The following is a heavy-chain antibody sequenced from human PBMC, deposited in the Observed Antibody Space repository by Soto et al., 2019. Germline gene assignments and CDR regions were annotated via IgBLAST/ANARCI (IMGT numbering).Heavy chain of an antibody. D-gene: IGHD1-1*01. J-gene: IGHJ6*02. V-gene: IGHV3-9*01. CDR1: GFRFEANA. CDR2: TSWNSGSI. CDR3: AQDAGRNNYYGMDV. Sequence: EVQLVESGGGLVQPGRSLRLSCAASGFRFEANAMHWVRQAPGKGLEWVSGTSWNSGSIGYADSVKGRFTISRDNAKNSLYLQMNSLRPEDTALYYCAQDAGRNNYYGMDVLGQGTKVTVSS.